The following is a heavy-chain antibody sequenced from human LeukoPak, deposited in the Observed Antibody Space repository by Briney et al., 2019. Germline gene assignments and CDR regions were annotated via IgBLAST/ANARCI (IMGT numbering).Heavy chain of an antibody. D-gene: IGHD5-18*01. CDR1: GFTLSSYA. CDR2: ISYDGSNK. V-gene: IGHV3-30*04. J-gene: IGHJ5*02. CDR3: ATGGYSYGPNCFDP. Sequence: GGSLRLSCAASGFTLSSYAMHWVRQAPGKGLGWVAVISYDGSNKYYADSVKGRFTISRDNSKNTLYLQMNSLRAEDTAVYYCATGGYSYGPNCFDPWGQGTLVSVSS.